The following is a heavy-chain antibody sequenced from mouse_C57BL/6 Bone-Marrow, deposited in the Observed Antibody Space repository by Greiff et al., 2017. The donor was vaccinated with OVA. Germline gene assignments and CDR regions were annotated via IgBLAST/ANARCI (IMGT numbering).Heavy chain of an antibody. D-gene: IGHD1-1*01. CDR3: ERHDGSSYNFAY. CDR1: GFTFSDYG. CDR2: ISNLAYSI. V-gene: IGHV5-15*01. Sequence: EVQVVESGGGLVQPGGSLKLSCAASGFTFSDYGMAWVRQAPRKGPEWVAFISNLAYSIYYADTVTGRFTISRENAKNTLYLEMSSLRSEDTAMYYCERHDGSSYNFAYWGQGTLVTVSA. J-gene: IGHJ3*01.